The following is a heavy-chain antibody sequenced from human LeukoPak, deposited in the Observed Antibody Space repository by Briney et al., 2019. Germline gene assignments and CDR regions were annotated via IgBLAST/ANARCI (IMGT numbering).Heavy chain of an antibody. D-gene: IGHD2-15*01. CDR2: ICTSAST. CDR3: PCTMLQYCSGGSCYIFVS. V-gene: IGHV4-61*02. J-gene: IGHJ4*02. Sequence: PWETLSLTCTVSGCSISSGGDYWSWLRRPGGKGLEWIGRICTSASTNYNPAVKSRVTICVETFTNQLSLKRRSVVATDTAGHYCPCTMLQYCSGGSCYIFVSSGQRTPGTVSS. CDR1: GCSISSGGDY.